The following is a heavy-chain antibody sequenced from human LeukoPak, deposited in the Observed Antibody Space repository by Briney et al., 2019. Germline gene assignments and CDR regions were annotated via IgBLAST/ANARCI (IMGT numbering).Heavy chain of an antibody. V-gene: IGHV4-34*01. CDR3: AGPSSGWIDY. CDR1: GGSFSGYY. D-gene: IGHD6-19*01. CDR2: INHRGST. Sequence: SETLSLTCAVYGGSFSGYYWSWIRQPPGKGLEWIGEINHRGSTNYNPSLKSRVTISVATSKNQFSLKLSSVTAADTAVYYCAGPSSGWIDYWGQGTLVTVSS. J-gene: IGHJ4*02.